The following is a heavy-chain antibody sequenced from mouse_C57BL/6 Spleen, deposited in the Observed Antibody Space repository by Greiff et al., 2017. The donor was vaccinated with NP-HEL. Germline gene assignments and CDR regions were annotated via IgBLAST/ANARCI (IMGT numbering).Heavy chain of an antibody. CDR1: GFTFSSYG. V-gene: IGHV5-6*01. CDR2: ISSGGSYT. J-gene: IGHJ4*01. D-gene: IGHD2-5*01. CDR3: ASHYSNHYYAMDY. Sequence: EVQGVESGGDLVKPGGSLKLSCAASGFTFSSYGMSWVRQTPDKRLEWVATISSGGSYTYYPDSVKGRFTISRDNAKNTLYLQMSSLKSEDTAMYYCASHYSNHYYAMDYWGQGTSVTVSS.